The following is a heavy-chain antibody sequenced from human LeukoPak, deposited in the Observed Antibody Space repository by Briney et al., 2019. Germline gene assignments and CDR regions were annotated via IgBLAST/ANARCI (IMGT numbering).Heavy chain of an antibody. V-gene: IGHV4-31*03. CDR3: AKGAGNFDWSYHDY. J-gene: IGHJ4*02. Sequence: SQTLSLTCTVSGGSISSGGYYWSWIRQHPGKGLEWIGYIYYSGSTYYNPSLKSRVTISVDTSKNQFSLKLSSVTAADTAVYYCAKGAGNFDWSYHDYWGQGTLVTVSS. CDR2: IYYSGST. CDR1: GGSISSGGYY. D-gene: IGHD3-9*01.